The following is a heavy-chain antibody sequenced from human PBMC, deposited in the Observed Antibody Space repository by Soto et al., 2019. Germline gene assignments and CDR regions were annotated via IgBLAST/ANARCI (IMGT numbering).Heavy chain of an antibody. CDR3: ARDGGANYYEIDY. J-gene: IGHJ4*02. CDR1: GLTLSSYS. D-gene: IGHD1-26*01. V-gene: IGHV3-48*02. Sequence: EVQLVESGGDLVQPGGSLRLSCAASGLTLSSYSMNWVRQAPGKGLEWVSYVSSTSSAIYYADSVEGRFTISRDNANNSLDLQMNSLRDEDTAIYYCARDGGANYYEIDYWGRGTLVTVSS. CDR2: VSSTSSAI.